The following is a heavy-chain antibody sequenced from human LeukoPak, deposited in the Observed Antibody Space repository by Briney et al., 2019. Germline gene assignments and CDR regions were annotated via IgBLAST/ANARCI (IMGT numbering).Heavy chain of an antibody. J-gene: IGHJ1*01. Sequence: PGGSLRLSCAASGFTFSSYSMNWVRQAPGKGLGWVSYISSSSSTIYYADSVKGRFTISRDNSKNTLYLQMNSLRAEDTAVYYCARHESTTVVTWYFQHWGQGTLVTVSS. D-gene: IGHD4-23*01. CDR3: ARHESTTVVTWYFQH. CDR1: GFTFSSYS. CDR2: ISSSSSTI. V-gene: IGHV3-48*01.